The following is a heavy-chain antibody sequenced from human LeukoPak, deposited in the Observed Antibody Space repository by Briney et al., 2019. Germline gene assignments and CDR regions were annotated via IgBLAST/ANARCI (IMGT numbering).Heavy chain of an antibody. V-gene: IGHV1-69*02. CDR1: GGTFSSYT. D-gene: IGHD2/OR15-2a*01. CDR2: IIPILGIA. J-gene: IGHJ6*03. Sequence: SVKVSCKASGGTFSSYTISWVRQAPGQGLEWMGRIIPILGIANYAQKFQGRVTITADKSTSTAYMELSSLRSEDTAVYYCARAGVHEETYLSMDVWGKGTTVTVSS. CDR3: ARAGVHEETYLSMDV.